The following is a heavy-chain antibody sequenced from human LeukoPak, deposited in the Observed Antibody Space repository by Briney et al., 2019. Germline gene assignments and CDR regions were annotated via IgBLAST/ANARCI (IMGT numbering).Heavy chain of an antibody. CDR1: GYSFTSYW. J-gene: IGHJ4*02. CDR3: ARLYYGSGSYWGGYFDY. Sequence: GESLKISCKGSGYSFTSYWIGWVRQMPGKGLEWMGIIYPGDSDTRYSPSFQGQVTISADKSISTAYLQWSSLKASDTAMYYCARLYYGSGSYWGGYFDYWGQGTLVTVSS. CDR2: IYPGDSDT. V-gene: IGHV5-51*01. D-gene: IGHD3-10*01.